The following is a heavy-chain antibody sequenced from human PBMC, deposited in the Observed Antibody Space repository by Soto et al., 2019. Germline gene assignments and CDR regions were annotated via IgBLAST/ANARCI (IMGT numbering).Heavy chain of an antibody. J-gene: IGHJ4*02. D-gene: IGHD3-10*01. CDR1: GGSISSSSYY. CDR2: IYYSGST. CDR3: SRSRVKAANSASGSFYEFDY. V-gene: IGHV4-39*01. Sequence: SETLSLTCTVSGGSISSSSYYWGWIRQPPGKGLEWIGSIYYSGSTYYNPSLKSRVTISVDTSKNQFSLKLSSVTAADTAVYYCSRSRVKAANSASGSFYEFDYWGQGILVTVS.